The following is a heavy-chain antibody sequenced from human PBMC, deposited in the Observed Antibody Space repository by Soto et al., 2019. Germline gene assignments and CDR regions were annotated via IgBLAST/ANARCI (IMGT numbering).Heavy chain of an antibody. D-gene: IGHD6-13*01. CDR2: IYYSGST. V-gene: IGHV4-61*01. CDR3: ARDRRSRIAAASLPGWFDP. Sequence: SETLSLTCTVSGGSVSSGSYYWSWIRQPPGKGLEWIGYIYYSGSTNYNPSLKSRVTISVDTSKNQFSLKLSSVTAADTAVYYCARDRRSRIAAASLPGWFDPWGQGTLVTISS. CDR1: GGSVSSGSYY. J-gene: IGHJ5*02.